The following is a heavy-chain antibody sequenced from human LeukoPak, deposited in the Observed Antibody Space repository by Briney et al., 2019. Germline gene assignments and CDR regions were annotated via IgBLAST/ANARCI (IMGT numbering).Heavy chain of an antibody. V-gene: IGHV1-8*03. Sequence: ASVKVSSKATGYTFTSYDINWVREATGQGLEWMGWKNPNTGNTGYAQKFQGRVTITTDTSINTAYMELSSLRSDDTAVYYCAREGLDSWGQGTLVTVSS. CDR3: AREGLDS. CDR2: KNPNTGNT. CDR1: GYTFTSYD. J-gene: IGHJ4*02.